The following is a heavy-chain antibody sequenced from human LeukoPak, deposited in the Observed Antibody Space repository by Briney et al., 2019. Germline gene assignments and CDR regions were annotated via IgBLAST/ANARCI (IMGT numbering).Heavy chain of an antibody. D-gene: IGHD3-16*02. CDR2: IYYSGST. V-gene: IGHV4-59*01. J-gene: IGHJ3*02. Sequence: SETLSLTCTVSGGSISSYYWSWIRQPPGKGLEWIGYIYYSGSTNYNPSLKSRVTISVDTSKNQFSLKLSSVTAADTAVYYCARPFYNDYVWGSYRPPNNAFDIWGQGTMVTVSS. CDR3: ARPFYNDYVWGSYRPPNNAFDI. CDR1: GGSISSYY.